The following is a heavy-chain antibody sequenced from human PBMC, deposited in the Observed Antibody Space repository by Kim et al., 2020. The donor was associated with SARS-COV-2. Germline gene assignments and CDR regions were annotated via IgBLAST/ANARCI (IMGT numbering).Heavy chain of an antibody. J-gene: IGHJ4*02. V-gene: IGHV3-30*04. CDR1: GFTFSSFA. Sequence: GGSLRLSCAASGFTFSSFAIHWVRQAPGKGLEWVAVISFDGSKKFYADSVKGRFTISRDNSKNTLYLQMNSLRLEDTAVYYCGRDPYGCGSYYSLIGSWGQGTLVTVSS. CDR2: ISFDGSKK. D-gene: IGHD3-10*01. CDR3: GRDPYGCGSYYSLIGS.